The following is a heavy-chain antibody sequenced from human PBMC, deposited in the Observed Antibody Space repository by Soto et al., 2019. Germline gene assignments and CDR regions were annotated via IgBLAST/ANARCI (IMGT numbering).Heavy chain of an antibody. Sequence: QTGGSLRLSCAASGFTFSSYAMDWVRQVPGKGLEWVSAISGTGGSTYYADSVKGRFTISRDSSQNTLSLQMNSLRAEETAVYYCAKLTDSGCYDIDYWGQGTQVTVSS. V-gene: IGHV3-23*01. D-gene: IGHD6-19*01. CDR1: GFTFSSYA. CDR3: AKLTDSGCYDIDY. CDR2: ISGTGGST. J-gene: IGHJ4*02.